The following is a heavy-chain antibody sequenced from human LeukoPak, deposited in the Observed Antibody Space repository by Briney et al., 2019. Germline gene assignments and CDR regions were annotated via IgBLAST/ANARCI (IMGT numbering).Heavy chain of an antibody. J-gene: IGHJ6*03. D-gene: IGHD5-12*01. V-gene: IGHV4-38-2*01. Sequence: SETLSLTCAVSGYSISSGYYWGWIRQPPGKGLEWIGGIYHSGSTYYNPSLKSRVTISVDTSKNQFSLKLSSVTAADTAVYYCARRGGYEVDYYYYYMDVWGKGTTVTVSS. CDR3: ARRGGYEVDYYYYYMDV. CDR1: GYSISSGYY. CDR2: IYHSGST.